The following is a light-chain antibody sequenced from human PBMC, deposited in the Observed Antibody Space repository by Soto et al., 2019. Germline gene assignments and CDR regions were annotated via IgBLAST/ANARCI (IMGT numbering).Light chain of an antibody. CDR3: QQLNSYPLFT. V-gene: IGKV1-9*01. J-gene: IGKJ3*01. CDR2: AAS. CDR1: QGISSY. Sequence: IQLTQSPSSLSASVGARVTITCRASQGISSYLAWYQQKPGKAPKLLIYAASTLQSGVPSRFSGSASGTDFTLTISSLQSEDFATYYCQQLNSYPLFTFGPGTKVHIK.